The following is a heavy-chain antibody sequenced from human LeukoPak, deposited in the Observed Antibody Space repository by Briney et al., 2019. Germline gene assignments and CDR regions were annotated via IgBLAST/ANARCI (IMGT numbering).Heavy chain of an antibody. CDR1: GYTFTGYY. D-gene: IGHD6-13*01. Sequence: ASVKVSCKASGYTFTGYYMHWVRQAPGQGLEWMGWINPNSGGTNYAQKFQGRVTMTRDTSISTAYMELGRLRSDDTAVYYCASSRFGIAAAAPKGGVDYWGQGTLVTVSS. CDR2: INPNSGGT. V-gene: IGHV1-2*02. CDR3: ASSRFGIAAAAPKGGVDY. J-gene: IGHJ4*02.